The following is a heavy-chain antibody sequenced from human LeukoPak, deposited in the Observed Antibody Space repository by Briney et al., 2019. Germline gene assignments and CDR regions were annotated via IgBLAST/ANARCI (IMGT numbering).Heavy chain of an antibody. J-gene: IGHJ4*02. D-gene: IGHD5-24*01. Sequence: ASVKVSCKTSGYTFTNYAMNWVRQAPGQGLEWMGWINTNTGNPTYAQGFTGRFVFSLDTSVSTAYLQITSLKAEDTAVYYCAREVRDGYNYFDYWGQGTPVTVSS. CDR2: INTNTGNP. V-gene: IGHV7-4-1*02. CDR1: GYTFTNYA. CDR3: AREVRDGYNYFDY.